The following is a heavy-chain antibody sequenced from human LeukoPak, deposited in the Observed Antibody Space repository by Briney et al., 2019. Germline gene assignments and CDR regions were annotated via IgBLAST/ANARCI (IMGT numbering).Heavy chain of an antibody. Sequence: ASVKVSCKASGYTFTCYYMHWVRQAPGQGLEWMGWINPNSGGTNYAQKFQGRVTMTRDTSISTAYMELSRLRSDDTAVYYCARVGAAAGTGRGWFDPWGQGTLVTVSS. J-gene: IGHJ5*02. V-gene: IGHV1-2*02. CDR3: ARVGAAAGTGRGWFDP. D-gene: IGHD6-13*01. CDR2: INPNSGGT. CDR1: GYTFTCYY.